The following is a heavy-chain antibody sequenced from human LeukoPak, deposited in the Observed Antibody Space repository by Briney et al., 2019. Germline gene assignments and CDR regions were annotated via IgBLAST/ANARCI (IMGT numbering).Heavy chain of an antibody. J-gene: IGHJ3*02. CDR3: ARDSSVLGAFDI. CDR1: GGTFSSYA. Sequence: GASMKVSCKASGGTFSSYAISWVRQAPGQGLEWMGGIIPIFGTANYAQKFQGRVTITTDESTSTAYMELSSLRSEDTAVYYCARDSSVLGAFDIWDQGTMVTVSS. D-gene: IGHD3-10*01. V-gene: IGHV1-69*05. CDR2: IIPIFGTA.